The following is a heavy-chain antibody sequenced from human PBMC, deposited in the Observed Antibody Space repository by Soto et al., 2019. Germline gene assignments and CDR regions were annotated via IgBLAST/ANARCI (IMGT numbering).Heavy chain of an antibody. Sequence: GGSLRLSCAASEFSFSNYWMHWVRQAPGKGLVWVSRINPDGFNTIYADSVKGRFTISRDNAKNTLYLQMNSLRAEDTAVYYCVRDLTDGYVDFDSWGQGTPVTFSS. J-gene: IGHJ4*02. D-gene: IGHD3-16*01. CDR2: INPDGFNT. CDR3: VRDLTDGYVDFDS. CDR1: EFSFSNYW. V-gene: IGHV3-74*01.